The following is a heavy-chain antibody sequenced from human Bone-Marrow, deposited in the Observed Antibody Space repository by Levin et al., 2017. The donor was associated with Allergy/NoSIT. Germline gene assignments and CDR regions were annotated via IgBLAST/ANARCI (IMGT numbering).Heavy chain of an antibody. CDR3: ARVGQYSSSSLSYYYYGMDV. Sequence: GASVKVSCAASGFTFSSYSMNWVRQAPGKGLEWVSSISSSSSYIYYADSVKGRFTISRDNAKNSLYLQMNSLRAEDTAVYYCARVGQYSSSSLSYYYYGMDVWGQGTTVTVSS. CDR1: GFTFSSYS. CDR2: ISSSSSYI. V-gene: IGHV3-21*01. J-gene: IGHJ6*02. D-gene: IGHD6-6*01.